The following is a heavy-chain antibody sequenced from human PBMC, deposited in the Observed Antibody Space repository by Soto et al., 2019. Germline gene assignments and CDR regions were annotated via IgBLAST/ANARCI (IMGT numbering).Heavy chain of an antibody. CDR1: GFTVSNNH. V-gene: IGHV3-53*01. CDR3: AGRLTTAASLDY. J-gene: IGHJ4*02. D-gene: IGHD3-16*01. CDR2: VHGGGST. Sequence: VQLVESGGGLIQPGGSLRLSCAASGFTVSNNHMTWVRQAAGKGLELVSFVHGGGSTSYADSVKGRFTISRDNSKNTLYLRLDSLRAEDTAIDYCAGRLTTAASLDYWGRGTVVTVSS.